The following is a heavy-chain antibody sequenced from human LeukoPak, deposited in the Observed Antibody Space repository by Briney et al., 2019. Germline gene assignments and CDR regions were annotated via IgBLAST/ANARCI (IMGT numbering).Heavy chain of an antibody. CDR1: GGTFSSYA. CDR2: IIPIFGTA. Sequence: SVKVSCKASGGTFSSYAISWVRQAPGQGLEWMGGIIPIFGTANYAQKFQGRVTITADESTSTAYMELSSLRSEDTAVYYCARVDTATGCFDYWGQGTLVTVSS. CDR3: ARVDTATGCFDY. D-gene: IGHD5-18*01. V-gene: IGHV1-69*13. J-gene: IGHJ4*02.